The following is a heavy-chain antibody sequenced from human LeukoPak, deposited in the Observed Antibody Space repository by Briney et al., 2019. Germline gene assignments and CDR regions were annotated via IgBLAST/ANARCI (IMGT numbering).Heavy chain of an antibody. CDR2: IKSKTDGGTT. Sequence: GGSLRLSCAASGFTFSNAWMSWVRQAPGKGLEWVGRIKSKTDGGTTDYAAPVKGRFTISRDDSKNTLYLQMNSLKTEDTAVYYCTTDFRGYEPFDYWGQGTLDTVSS. CDR3: TTDFRGYEPFDY. J-gene: IGHJ4*02. CDR1: GFTFSNAW. D-gene: IGHD5-12*01. V-gene: IGHV3-15*01.